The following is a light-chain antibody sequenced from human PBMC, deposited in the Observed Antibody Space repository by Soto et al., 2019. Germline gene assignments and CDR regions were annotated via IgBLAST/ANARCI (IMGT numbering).Light chain of an antibody. CDR2: GAS. CDR1: QSVSSSY. Sequence: EIVLTQSPCTLSLSPGERATLSCRASQSVSSSYLAWYQQKPGQAPRLLIYGASSRATGIPDRFSGSGSGTDFTLTISSLEPEDFSVYYCQQRYNWPITFGQGTRLEIK. V-gene: IGKV3D-20*02. CDR3: QQRYNWPIT. J-gene: IGKJ5*01.